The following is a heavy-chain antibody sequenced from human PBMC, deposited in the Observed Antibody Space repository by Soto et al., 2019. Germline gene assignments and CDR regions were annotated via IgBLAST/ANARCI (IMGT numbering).Heavy chain of an antibody. V-gene: IGHV1-3*01. Sequence: ASVKVSCKASGYTFTSYAMHWVRRAPGQRLEWMGWINAGNGNTKYSQKFQGRVTITRDTSASTAYMELSSLRSEDTAVYYCARDKEYSSSSGGWFDPWGQGTLVTVSS. J-gene: IGHJ5*02. CDR2: INAGNGNT. D-gene: IGHD6-6*01. CDR3: ARDKEYSSSSGGWFDP. CDR1: GYTFTSYA.